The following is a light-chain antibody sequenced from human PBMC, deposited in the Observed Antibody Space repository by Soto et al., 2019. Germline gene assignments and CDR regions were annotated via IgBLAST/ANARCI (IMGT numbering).Light chain of an antibody. V-gene: IGKV3-20*01. J-gene: IGKJ1*01. CDR1: QSVGGTF. Sequence: EMVVTQSPGTLSLXXVXGXXXXXMSSQSVGGTFLAWYQQKGGQAPRLLIHGASNRATGIPDRFSGSGSGTDFTLTISRLEPEDFAVYYCQQYGGSPRTFGQGTKVDIK. CDR2: GAS. CDR3: QQYGGSPRT.